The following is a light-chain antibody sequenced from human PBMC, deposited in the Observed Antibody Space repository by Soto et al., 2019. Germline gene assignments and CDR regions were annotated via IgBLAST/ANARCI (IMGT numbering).Light chain of an antibody. V-gene: IGKV1-5*01. CDR2: DVS. J-gene: IGKJ2*02. CDR1: QSFGSW. CDR3: QQYNISPST. Sequence: DIQMTQSPSTLSASVGDRVTITCRASQSFGSWLAWYQQKPGKAPKLLIYDVSSLENGVPGRFSGSGSGTEFTLTISILQPDDYATYYCQQYNISPSTFGQGTKVDIK.